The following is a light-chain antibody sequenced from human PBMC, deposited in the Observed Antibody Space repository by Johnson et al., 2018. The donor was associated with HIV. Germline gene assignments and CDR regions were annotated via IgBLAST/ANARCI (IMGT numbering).Light chain of an antibody. CDR3: GTLDSSLSVFV. CDR2: DRN. Sequence: QSILTQPPSVSAAPGQKVTISCSGNTSNIGSNSVSWYQHLPGIAPKLLVYDRNKRPSGIPDRFSGSKSGTSATLGITGLQTGDEADYYCGTLDSSLSVFVFGTGTKVTVL. CDR1: TSNIGSNS. V-gene: IGLV1-51*01. J-gene: IGLJ1*01.